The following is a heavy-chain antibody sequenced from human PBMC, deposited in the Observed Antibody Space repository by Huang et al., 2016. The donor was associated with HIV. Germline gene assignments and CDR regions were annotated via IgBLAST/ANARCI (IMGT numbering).Heavy chain of an antibody. D-gene: IGHD2-21*02. Sequence: EVQLVQSEAEVKKPGESLKISCRGSGYSFTNYWIGWVRQRPGEGLEWMGGIYPAYSDTRYSPSFQGQVTFSADKSTRTAYLQWSSLQASDTAIYYCARSEVLVTAVPFDHWGQGTLVTVSS. V-gene: IGHV5-51*03. CDR1: GYSFTNYW. J-gene: IGHJ4*02. CDR3: ARSEVLVTAVPFDH. CDR2: IYPAYSDT.